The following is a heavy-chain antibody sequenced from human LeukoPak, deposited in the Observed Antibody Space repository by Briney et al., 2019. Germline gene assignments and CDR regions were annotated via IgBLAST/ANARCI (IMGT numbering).Heavy chain of an antibody. CDR3: ARDGLSGGYYGGFDY. J-gene: IGHJ4*02. CDR2: IYTSGST. CDR1: GGSISSGSYY. D-gene: IGHD3-22*01. V-gene: IGHV4-61*02. Sequence: PSETLSLTCTVSGGSISSGSYYWSWIRQPAGKGLEWIGRIYTSGSTNYNPSLKSRVTISVDTSKNQFSLKLSSVTAADTAVYYCARDGLSGGYYGGFDYWGQGTLVTVSS.